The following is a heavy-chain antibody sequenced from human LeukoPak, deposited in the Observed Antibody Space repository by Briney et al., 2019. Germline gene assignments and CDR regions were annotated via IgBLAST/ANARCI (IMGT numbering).Heavy chain of an antibody. CDR2: IYFSGST. CDR1: GGSISYSNSY. D-gene: IGHD3-22*01. CDR3: ARDAYYYYDSSGYIDY. Sequence: SETLSLTCTVSGGSISYSNSYWGWIRQPPGKGLEWIGNIYFSGSTYYKQSLKSRVTISVDTSKNQFSLKLSSVTAADTAVYYCARDAYYYYDSSGYIDYWGQGTLVTVSS. V-gene: IGHV4-39*07. J-gene: IGHJ4*02.